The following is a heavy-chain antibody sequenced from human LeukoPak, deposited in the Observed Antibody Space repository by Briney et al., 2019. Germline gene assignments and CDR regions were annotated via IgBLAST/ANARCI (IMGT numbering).Heavy chain of an antibody. CDR1: GFTVSSNY. Sequence: PGGSLRLSCAASGFTVSSNYMSWVRQAPGKGLEWVSVLYSGGTTYYADSVKGRFTTSRDNSKNTLYLQMSSLRAEDTAVYYCARGPVATTVDYWGQGTLVTVSS. D-gene: IGHD5-12*01. CDR3: ARGPVATTVDY. V-gene: IGHV3-66*01. J-gene: IGHJ4*02. CDR2: LYSGGTT.